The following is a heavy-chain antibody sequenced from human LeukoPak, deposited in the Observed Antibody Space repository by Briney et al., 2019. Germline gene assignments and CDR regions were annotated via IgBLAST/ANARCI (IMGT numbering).Heavy chain of an antibody. CDR2: IYYSGST. D-gene: IGHD1-26*01. Sequence: PSQTLSLTCTVSGGSISSGDYYWSWIRQPPGKGLEWIGYIYYSGSTYYNPSLKSRVTISVDTSKNQFSLKLSSVTAADTAVYYCARDWISPGRYFDYWGQGTLVTVSS. CDR3: ARDWISPGRYFDY. J-gene: IGHJ4*02. CDR1: GGSISSGDYY. V-gene: IGHV4-30-4*01.